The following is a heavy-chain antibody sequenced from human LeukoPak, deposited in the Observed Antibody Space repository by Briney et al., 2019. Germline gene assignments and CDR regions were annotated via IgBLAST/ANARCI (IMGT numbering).Heavy chain of an antibody. D-gene: IGHD4-17*01. Sequence: PGGSLRLSCAASQFTFSSYWMPWVRQAPGKGLVWVSRISSDGSSKSYADSVKGRFTISRDNAKNSLYLQMNSLRAEDTAVYYCAVYGDYVIDYWGQGTLVTVSS. CDR3: AVYGDYVIDY. J-gene: IGHJ4*02. V-gene: IGHV3-74*01. CDR1: QFTFSSYW. CDR2: ISSDGSSK.